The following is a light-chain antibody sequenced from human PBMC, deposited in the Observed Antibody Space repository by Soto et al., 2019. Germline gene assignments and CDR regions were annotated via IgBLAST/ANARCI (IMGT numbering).Light chain of an antibody. CDR1: XXXXXNYNW. CDR3: XSSXASGIHV. Sequence: QSVLTQPASVSGSPGQSIXXXXXXXXXXXXNYNWVAWYQQHPGKVPKLMIYEVSNRPSGVSNRFSGSKSGNTASLTISGLQAEDDAHYYCXSSXASGIHVFGGGTKLTVL. V-gene: IGLV2-14*01. CDR2: EVS. J-gene: IGLJ2*01.